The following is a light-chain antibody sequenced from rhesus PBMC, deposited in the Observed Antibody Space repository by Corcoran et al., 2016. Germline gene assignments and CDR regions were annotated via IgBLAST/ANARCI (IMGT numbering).Light chain of an antibody. CDR3: LQSSSWPYS. V-gene: IGKV3-24*03. CDR2: GAS. J-gene: IGKJ2*01. Sequence: EIVMTQSPATLALSPGERATLSCRASQSVSMFLGWYQQKPCQAPRLLIYGASSRATGIPDRFSGSGSGTEFTLTISSLEPEDVGVYFCLQSSSWPYSFGQGTKVEIK. CDR1: QSVSMF.